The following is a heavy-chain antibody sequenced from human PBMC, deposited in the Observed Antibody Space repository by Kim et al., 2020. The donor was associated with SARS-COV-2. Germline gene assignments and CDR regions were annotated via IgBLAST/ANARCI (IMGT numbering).Heavy chain of an antibody. D-gene: IGHD6-13*01. V-gene: IGHV3-33*01. CDR3: ARHLSSSWIEYYYYGMDV. CDR1: GFTFSSYG. J-gene: IGHJ6*02. CDR2: IWYDGSNK. Sequence: GGSLRLSCAASGFTFSSYGMHWVRQAPGKGLEWVAVIWYDGSNKYYADSVKGRFTISRDNSKNTLYLQMNSLRAEDTAVYYCARHLSSSWIEYYYYGMDVWGQGTTVTVSS.